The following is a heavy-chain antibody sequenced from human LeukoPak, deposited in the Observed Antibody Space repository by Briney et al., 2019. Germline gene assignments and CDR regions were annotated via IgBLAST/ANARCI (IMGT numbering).Heavy chain of an antibody. CDR2: INHSGST. CDR1: GGSFSSYY. J-gene: IGHJ3*02. V-gene: IGHV4-34*01. CDR3: ARDLLHRGYAFDI. Sequence: SETLSLTCAVYGGSFSSYYWSWIRQPPGKGLEWIGEINHSGSTNYNPSLKSRVTISVDMSKNQFSLKLSSVSAADTAVYYCARDLLHRGYAFDIWGQGTMVTVSS. D-gene: IGHD5-12*01.